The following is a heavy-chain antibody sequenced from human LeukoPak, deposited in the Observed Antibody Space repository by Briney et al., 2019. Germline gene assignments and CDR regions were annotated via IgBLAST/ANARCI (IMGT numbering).Heavy chain of an antibody. V-gene: IGHV1-18*01. Sequence: ASVKVSCKASGYTFAAYGISWVRQAPGQGLEWMGWINTDKGDKKYAQNLQGRVTMTTDTSTSTAYMDLRSLRSDDTAVYYCARAGLSRYFDWSSPSGYYYGMDVWGQGTTVTVSS. CDR3: ARAGLSRYFDWSSPSGYYYGMDV. D-gene: IGHD3-9*01. CDR2: INTDKGDK. CDR1: GYTFAAYG. J-gene: IGHJ6*02.